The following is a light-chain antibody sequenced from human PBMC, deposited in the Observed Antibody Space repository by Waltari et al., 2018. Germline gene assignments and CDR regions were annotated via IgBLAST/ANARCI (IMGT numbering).Light chain of an antibody. CDR1: SSDVGGCYY. V-gene: IGLV2-11*01. CDR3: CSYAGSYTSYV. J-gene: IGLJ1*01. CDR2: DVS. Sequence: QSALTQPRSVSGSPGQSVTISCTGTSSDVGGCYYVSWYQQHPGKAPKLMIYDVSKRPSGVPDRFSGSKSGNTASLTISGLQAEDEADYYCCSYAGSYTSYVFGTGTKVTVL.